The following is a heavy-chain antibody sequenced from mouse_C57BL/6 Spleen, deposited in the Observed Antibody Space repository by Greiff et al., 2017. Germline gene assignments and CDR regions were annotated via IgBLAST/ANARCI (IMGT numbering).Heavy chain of an antibody. J-gene: IGHJ4*01. CDR2: IHPNSGST. Sequence: QVQLQQPGAELVKPGASVKLSCKASGYTFTSYWMHWVKQRPGQGLEWIGMIHPNSGSTNYNEKFKSKATLTVDKSSSTAYMQLSSLASEDSAFYYCSCYDEGYAMDYWGQGTSVTVSS. CDR3: SCYDEGYAMDY. V-gene: IGHV1-64*01. D-gene: IGHD2-12*01. CDR1: GYTFTSYW.